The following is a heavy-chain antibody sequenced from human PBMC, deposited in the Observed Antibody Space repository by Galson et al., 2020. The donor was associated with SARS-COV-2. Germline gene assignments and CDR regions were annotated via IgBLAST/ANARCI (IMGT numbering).Heavy chain of an antibody. CDR1: GGSFSGYY. V-gene: IGHV4-34*01. Sequence: ETSETLSLTCAVYGGSFSGYYWSWIRQPPGKGLEWIGEINHSGSTNYNPSLKSRVTISVDTSKNQFSLKLSSVTAADTAVYYCARGRPSSSWQYYYDYGMDVWGQGTTVTVSS. CDR3: ARGRPSSSWQYYYDYGMDV. CDR2: INHSGST. J-gene: IGHJ6*02. D-gene: IGHD6-13*01.